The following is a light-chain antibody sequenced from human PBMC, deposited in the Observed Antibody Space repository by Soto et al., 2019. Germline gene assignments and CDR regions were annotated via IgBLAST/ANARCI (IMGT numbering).Light chain of an antibody. CDR2: GNS. CDR1: RSNIGAGFD. Sequence: QSVLTQPPSVSGAPGQRVTISCTGTRSNIGAGFDVHWYQQLPGTAPKLLMYGNSNRPSGVPDRFSGSKSGTSASLAITGLQAEDEADYYCQSYDSSLTVVFGGGTKVTVL. V-gene: IGLV1-40*01. J-gene: IGLJ2*01. CDR3: QSYDSSLTVV.